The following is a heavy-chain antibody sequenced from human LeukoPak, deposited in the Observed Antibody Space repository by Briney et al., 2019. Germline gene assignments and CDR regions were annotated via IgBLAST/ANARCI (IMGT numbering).Heavy chain of an antibody. V-gene: IGHV3-49*03. CDR2: IRSKAYGGTT. Sequence: GGSLRLSCTASGFTFGDYAMSWFRQAPGKGLEWVGFIRSKAYGGTTEYAVSVKGRFTISRDDSKSIAYLQMNSLKTEDTAVYYCAKDVSSSWYVDYWGQGTLVTVSS. CDR1: GFTFGDYA. D-gene: IGHD6-13*01. CDR3: AKDVSSSWYVDY. J-gene: IGHJ4*02.